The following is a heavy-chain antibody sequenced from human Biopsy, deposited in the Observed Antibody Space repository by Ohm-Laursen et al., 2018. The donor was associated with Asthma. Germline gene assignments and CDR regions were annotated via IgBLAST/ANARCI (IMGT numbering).Heavy chain of an antibody. CDR2: ISYDGSNK. Sequence: SLRLSCAGSGFTFSSYAMHWVRQAPGKGLEWVAVISYDGSNKYYADSVKGRFTISRDNSKNTLYLQMNSLRAEDTAVYYCARDKPSHIDYYYGMDVWGQGTTVTVSS. CDR1: GFTFSSYA. J-gene: IGHJ6*02. V-gene: IGHV3-30-3*01. CDR3: ARDKPSHIDYYYGMDV.